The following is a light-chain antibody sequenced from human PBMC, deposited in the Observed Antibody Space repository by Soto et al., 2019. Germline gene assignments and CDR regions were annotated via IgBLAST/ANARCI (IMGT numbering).Light chain of an antibody. J-gene: IGKJ4*01. CDR3: QQYGGSPLVT. CDR1: QSISSAY. V-gene: IGKV3-20*01. CDR2: GAS. Sequence: ETVLTQSPGTLSLSPGERDTPSCRASQSISSAYLAWYQQRPGQAPRLLISGASNRATGIPARFSGSGSGTDFTLSISRLEAEEVGVDYCQQYGGSPLVTFGGGTKVEIK.